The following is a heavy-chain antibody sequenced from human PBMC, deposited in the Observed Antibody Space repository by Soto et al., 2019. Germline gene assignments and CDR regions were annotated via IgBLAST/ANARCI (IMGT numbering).Heavy chain of an antibody. J-gene: IGHJ6*03. D-gene: IGHD2-15*01. CDR1: GGSFSGYY. CDR2: INHSGSN. CDR3: ARLVVVAATHYYYYYYMDV. Sequence: QVQLQQWGAGLLKPSETLSLTCAVYGGSFSGYYWSWIRQPPGKGLEWIGEINHSGSNNYNPSLKSRVTISVDTSKNQFSLKLSSVTAADTAVYYCARLVVVAATHYYYYYYMDVWGKGTTVTVSS. V-gene: IGHV4-34*01.